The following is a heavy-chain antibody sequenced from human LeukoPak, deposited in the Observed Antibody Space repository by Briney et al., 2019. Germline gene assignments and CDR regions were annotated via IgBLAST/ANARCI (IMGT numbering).Heavy chain of an antibody. CDR3: ARGDRIAVAGTLDY. J-gene: IGHJ4*02. CDR1: GGTFSSYA. Sequence: SVEVSCKASGGTFSSYAISWVRQAPGQGLEWMGRIIPILGIANYAQKFQGRVTITADKSTSTAYMELSSLRSEDTAVYYCARGDRIAVAGTLDYWGQGTLVTVSS. D-gene: IGHD6-19*01. V-gene: IGHV1-69*04. CDR2: IIPILGIA.